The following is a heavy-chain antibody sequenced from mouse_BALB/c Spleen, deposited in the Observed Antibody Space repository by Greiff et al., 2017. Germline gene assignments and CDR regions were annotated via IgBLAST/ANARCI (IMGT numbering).Heavy chain of an antibody. J-gene: IGHJ2*01. V-gene: IGHV14-3*02. CDR1: GFNIKDTY. Sequence: VQLKQSGAELVKPGASVKLSCTASGFNIKDTYMHWVKQRPEQGLEWIGRIDPANGNTKYDPKFQGKATITADTSSNTAYLQLSSLTSEDTAVYYCARGYGSNYFDYWGQGTTLTVSS. CDR2: IDPANGNT. CDR3: ARGYGSNYFDY. D-gene: IGHD1-1*01.